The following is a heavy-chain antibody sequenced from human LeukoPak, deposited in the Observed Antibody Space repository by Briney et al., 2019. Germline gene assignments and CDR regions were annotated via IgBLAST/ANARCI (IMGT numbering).Heavy chain of an antibody. CDR3: AVYGAPEPQFDP. J-gene: IGHJ5*02. V-gene: IGHV4-34*01. Sequence: SETLSLTCAVYGGSFSGYYWSWIRQPPGKGLEWIGEINHSGSTNYNPSLKSRVTISVDTSKNQFSLKLSSVTAADTAVYYCAVYGAPEPQFDPWGQGTLVTVSS. CDR1: GGSFSGYY. D-gene: IGHD4-17*01. CDR2: INHSGST.